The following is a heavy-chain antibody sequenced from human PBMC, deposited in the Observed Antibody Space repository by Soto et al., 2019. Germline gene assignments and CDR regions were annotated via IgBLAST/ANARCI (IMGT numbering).Heavy chain of an antibody. CDR2: IVPSLDTT. CDR1: GGTFSSSG. CDR3: ARWPQPRYTADPYAVDV. J-gene: IGHJ6*02. Sequence: QVHLAQSGTEVKKPGSSVKVSCKASGGTFSSSGFSWVRQAPGQGLEWKGMIVPSLDTTNYAQKFQARVTITADEVTSTAYMELRSLRSEDTAVYYCARWPQPRYTADPYAVDVWGQGTRVIVSS. V-gene: IGHV1-69*11. D-gene: IGHD3-16*02.